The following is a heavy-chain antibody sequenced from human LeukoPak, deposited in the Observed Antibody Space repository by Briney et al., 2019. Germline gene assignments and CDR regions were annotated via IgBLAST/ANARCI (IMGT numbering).Heavy chain of an antibody. D-gene: IGHD5-24*01. Sequence: GGSLRLSCAASGFNVTTNYMSWVRQAPGKGLEWVSVIYSGGTTYYADSVKGRFTISRDISKNTLSLQMNSLRAEDTAVYYCARGRRDGYNLGCWGQGTLVAVSS. CDR3: ARGRRDGYNLGC. J-gene: IGHJ4*02. CDR2: IYSGGTT. CDR1: GFNVTTNY. V-gene: IGHV3-53*01.